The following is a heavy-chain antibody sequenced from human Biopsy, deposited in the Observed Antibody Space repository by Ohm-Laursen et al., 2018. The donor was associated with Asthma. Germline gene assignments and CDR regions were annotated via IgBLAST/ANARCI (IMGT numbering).Heavy chain of an antibody. CDR1: RYTFIHFA. CDR2: INAGDGNT. CDR3: ARTYYDFLTGQVNDAFAL. V-gene: IGHV1-3*01. Sequence: SVKVSCKASRYTFIHFAIHWVRQAPGQRLEWMGWINAGDGNTKYSQKFQGRVTITRDTSASTAYMDLRSLRSEDTAMYYCARTYYDFLTGQVNDAFALWGQGTMVTVSS. D-gene: IGHD3-9*01. J-gene: IGHJ3*01.